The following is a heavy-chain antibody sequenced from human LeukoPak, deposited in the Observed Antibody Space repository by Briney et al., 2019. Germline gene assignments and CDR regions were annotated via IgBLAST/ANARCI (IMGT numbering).Heavy chain of an antibody. J-gene: IGHJ4*02. CDR1: GYTFTEYY. D-gene: IGHD4-17*01. Sequence: VKVSCKASGYTFTEYYLNWMRQAPGQGLEWMGWIIPYSGATHYAQIFQGRVTMTRDTSISTAYMEVSSLRSDDSAVYFCARTLTTATWDYWGQGTLVTVSS. CDR3: ARTLTTATWDY. CDR2: IIPYSGAT. V-gene: IGHV1-2*02.